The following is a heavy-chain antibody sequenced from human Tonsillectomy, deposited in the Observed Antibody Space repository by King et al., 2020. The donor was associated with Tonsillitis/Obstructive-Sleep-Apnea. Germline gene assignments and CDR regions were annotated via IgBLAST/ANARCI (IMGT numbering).Heavy chain of an antibody. CDR1: GYTFTSHY. D-gene: IGHD3-16*01. J-gene: IGHJ5*02. CDR3: ARDLYGGMGHNWFDP. V-gene: IGHV1-46*01. CDR2: INPSGGST. Sequence: VQLVESGAEVKKPGASVKVSCKASGYTFTSHYMHWVRQAPGQGLEWMGIINPSGGSTSYAQKFQGRVTMTRDTSTSTGYMELSSLRSEDTAVYYCARDLYGGMGHNWFDPWGQGTLVTVSS.